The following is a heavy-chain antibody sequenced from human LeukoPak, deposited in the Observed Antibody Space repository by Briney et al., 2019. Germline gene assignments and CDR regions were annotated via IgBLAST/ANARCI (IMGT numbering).Heavy chain of an antibody. CDR1: GFTFTTYA. CDR2: IGGSGDNT. V-gene: IGHV3-23*01. CDR3: ARLRYYYDGSGYYWNYFDY. Sequence: GGSLRLSCAASGFTFTTYAMSWVRQAPGKGLEWVSTIGGSGDNTYYADSVKGRFTISRDNSKNTLYLQMNSLTAEDTAVYYCARLRYYYDGSGYYWNYFDYWGQRTLVAVSS. J-gene: IGHJ4*02. D-gene: IGHD3-22*01.